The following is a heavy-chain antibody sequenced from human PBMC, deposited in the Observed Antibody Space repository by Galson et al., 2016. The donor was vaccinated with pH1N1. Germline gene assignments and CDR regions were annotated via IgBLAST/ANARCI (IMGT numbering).Heavy chain of an antibody. V-gene: IGHV3-11*06. CDR2: ISSASTYT. CDR3: ARENWGSFDY. J-gene: IGHJ4*02. Sequence: LRLSCAASGFSFPVYYMAWIRQAPGKGLEWVASISSASTYTHYADSVRGRFTISRDDARNSLYLHMDSLRAEDTAVYYCARENWGSFDYWGQGTLVTVSS. CDR1: GFSFPVYY. D-gene: IGHD7-27*01.